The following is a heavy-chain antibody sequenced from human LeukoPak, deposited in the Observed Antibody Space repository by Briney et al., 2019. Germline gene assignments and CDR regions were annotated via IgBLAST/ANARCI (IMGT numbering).Heavy chain of an antibody. CDR3: ARRGGDYINYYFDH. CDR2: IYYSGST. D-gene: IGHD4-17*01. Sequence: SETLSLTCTVSGGSISSNSYYWGWIRQPPGKGLEWIGSIYYSGSTYYNPSLKNRLTISVDTSKNQFSLKMSSVTAADTAVYYCARRGGDYINYYFDHWGKGILVTVSS. CDR1: GGSISSNSYY. J-gene: IGHJ4*02. V-gene: IGHV4-39*01.